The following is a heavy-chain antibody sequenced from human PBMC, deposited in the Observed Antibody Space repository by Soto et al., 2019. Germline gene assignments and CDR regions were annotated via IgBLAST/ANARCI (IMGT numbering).Heavy chain of an antibody. J-gene: IGHJ6*02. CDR1: GFTFDDYT. CDR2: ISWDGGST. CDR3: ARVIMDV. V-gene: IGHV3-43*01. Sequence: PGGSLRLSCAASGFTFDDYTMHWVRQAPGKGLEWVSLISWDGGSTYYADSVKGRFTISRDNAKNSLYLQMNSLRDEDTAVYYCARVIMDVWGQGTTVTVSS.